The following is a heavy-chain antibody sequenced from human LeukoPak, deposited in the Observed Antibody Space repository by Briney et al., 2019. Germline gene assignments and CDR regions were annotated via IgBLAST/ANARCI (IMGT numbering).Heavy chain of an antibody. J-gene: IGHJ1*01. CDR2: SGGGGIT. V-gene: IGHV3-23*01. D-gene: IGHD6-13*01. Sequence: SGGGGITHYADSVKGRFTISRDNSKNTLYLQMNSLRAEDTALYYCAVQQLVTAEYFHHWGQGTLLTVSS. CDR3: AVQQLVTAEYFHH.